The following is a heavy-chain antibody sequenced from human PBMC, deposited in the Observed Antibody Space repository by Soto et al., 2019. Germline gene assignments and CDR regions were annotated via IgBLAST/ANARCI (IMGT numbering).Heavy chain of an antibody. CDR3: ATSFRYFDN. CDR1: GLTSSRSA. J-gene: IGHJ4*01. V-gene: IGHV3-23*01. CDR2: ISGSGTST. D-gene: IGHD3-9*01. Sequence: GGSLRLSCEASGLTSSRSAMSWVRQAPGKGLEWVSTISGSGTSTYYADSVKGRFIISRDNSKNIVNLQKNRLRVHDTAVYYCATSFRYFDNWGHGTRVTVSS.